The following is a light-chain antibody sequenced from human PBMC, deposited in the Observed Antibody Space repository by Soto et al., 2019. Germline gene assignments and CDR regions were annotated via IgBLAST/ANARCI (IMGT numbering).Light chain of an antibody. V-gene: IGKV2-28*01. CDR3: IQSLQSPPYT. CDR2: VGS. Sequence: DIVMNQSPLSLPVTPGEPASISCRSSQSLLHSNGYNYLDCYLQKPGQSPQLLIYVGSNRASGVPDRFSGSGSGTDVTVLSSRVEAEDVCVYYCIQSLQSPPYTFGQGTKLEIK. J-gene: IGKJ2*01. CDR1: QSLLHSNGYNY.